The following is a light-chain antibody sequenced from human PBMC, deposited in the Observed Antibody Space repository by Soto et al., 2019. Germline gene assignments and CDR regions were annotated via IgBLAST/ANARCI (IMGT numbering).Light chain of an antibody. J-gene: IGLJ2*01. V-gene: IGLV2-8*01. CDR2: DVT. Sequence: HSVLTQPPSASGSPGQSVTISCTGTSSDIGVYDYVSWYQRHPGKAPKLVIYDVTKRPSGVPDRFSGSKSGNTASLTVSGLQAEDEADYFCGSYAGTKNFVVFGGGTQLTVL. CDR1: SSDIGVYDY. CDR3: GSYAGTKNFVV.